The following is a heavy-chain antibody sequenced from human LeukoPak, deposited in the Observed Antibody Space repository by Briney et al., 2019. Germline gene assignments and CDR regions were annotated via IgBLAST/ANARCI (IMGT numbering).Heavy chain of an antibody. CDR2: INPNSGGT. J-gene: IGHJ5*02. D-gene: IGHD2-21*02. Sequence: AASVKVSCKASGYTFTGYYMHWVRQAPGQGLEWMGWINPNSGGTNYAQKFQGWVTMTRDTSISTAYMELSRLRSDDTAVYYCARSSTARWFDPWGQGTLVTVSS. CDR1: GYTFTGYY. CDR3: ARSSTARWFDP. V-gene: IGHV1-2*04.